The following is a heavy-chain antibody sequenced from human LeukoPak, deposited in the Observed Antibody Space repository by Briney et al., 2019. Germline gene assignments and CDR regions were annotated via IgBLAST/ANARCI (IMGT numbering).Heavy chain of an antibody. V-gene: IGHV4-59*01. CDR1: GGSISSYY. J-gene: IGHJ4*02. CDR3: ARVRGGIPDY. D-gene: IGHD3-16*01. CDR2: IYYSGST. Sequence: SETLSLTCTVSGGSISSYYWSWIRQPPGKGLEWIGYIYYSGSTNYNPSLKSRVTISVDTSKNRFSLKLSSVTAADTAVYYCARVRGGIPDYWGQGTLVTVSS.